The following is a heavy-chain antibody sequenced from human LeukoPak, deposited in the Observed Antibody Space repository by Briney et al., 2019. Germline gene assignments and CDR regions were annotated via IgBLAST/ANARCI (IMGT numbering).Heavy chain of an antibody. D-gene: IGHD5-18*01. CDR3: AREFSPGYGRYYFDY. CDR1: GYTFTGYY. CDR2: INPDSGGT. J-gene: IGHJ4*02. V-gene: IGHV1-2*04. Sequence: ASVKVSCKASGYTFTGYYMRWVRQAPGQGLEWMGWINPDSGGTNYAQKFQGWVTMTRDTSISTAYMELSRLRSDDTAVYYCAREFSPGYGRYYFDYWGQGTLVTVSS.